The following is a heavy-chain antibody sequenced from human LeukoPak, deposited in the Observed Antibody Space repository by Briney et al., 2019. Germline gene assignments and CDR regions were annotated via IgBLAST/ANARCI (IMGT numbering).Heavy chain of an antibody. V-gene: IGHV3-23*01. CDR3: AKESLRFLEWFPASFDY. CDR2: ISGSGGST. CDR1: GCTFSSYA. Sequence: GGSLRLSCAASGCTFSSYAMSWVRKAPGKGLEWGSAISGSGGSTYYADSVKGRFTISRDNSKNTLYLQMNSLRAEDTAVYYCAKESLRFLEWFPASFDYWGQGTLVTVSS. D-gene: IGHD3-3*01. J-gene: IGHJ4*02.